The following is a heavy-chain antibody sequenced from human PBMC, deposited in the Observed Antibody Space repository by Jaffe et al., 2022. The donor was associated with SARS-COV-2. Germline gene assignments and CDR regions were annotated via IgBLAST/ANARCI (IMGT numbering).Heavy chain of an antibody. J-gene: IGHJ4*03. V-gene: IGHV3-7*03. Sequence: EVQLVESGGGLVQPGGSLRLSCVASGFTFDNYWMSWVRQAPGKGLEWVANIRQEGGEKYYVDSVKGRFTISRDNAKNSLDLQMDSLRPEDTAVYYCARRGASPDYWGQGTLVTVSS. CDR1: GFTFDNYW. CDR3: ARRGASPDY. D-gene: IGHD2-15*01. CDR2: IRQEGGEK.